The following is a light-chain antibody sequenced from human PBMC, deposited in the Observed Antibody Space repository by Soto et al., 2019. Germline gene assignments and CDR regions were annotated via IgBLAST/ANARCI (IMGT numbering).Light chain of an antibody. V-gene: IGKV1-39*01. Sequence: DIQMTQSPSSLSASVGYRVTINCRASQSIYSSLNWYHQKPGKAPKLLIYAASNLQSGVPSRFSGSGSATDFTLSISSLQPEDFATYYWQQSYSAPYTFGQGTKLEL. CDR3: QQSYSAPYT. CDR1: QSIYSS. J-gene: IGKJ2*01. CDR2: AAS.